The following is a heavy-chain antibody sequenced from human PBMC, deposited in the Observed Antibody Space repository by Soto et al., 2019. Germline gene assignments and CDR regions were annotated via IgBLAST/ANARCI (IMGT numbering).Heavy chain of an antibody. J-gene: IGHJ4*02. Sequence: PGGSLRLSCAASGCTFSSYAMHWVRQAPGKGLEWVAVISYDGSNKYYADSVKGRFTISRDNSKNTLYLEMNSLRAEDTAVYYCARDYDYWGQGTLVTVSS. V-gene: IGHV3-30-3*01. CDR1: GCTFSSYA. CDR3: ARDYDY. CDR2: ISYDGSNK.